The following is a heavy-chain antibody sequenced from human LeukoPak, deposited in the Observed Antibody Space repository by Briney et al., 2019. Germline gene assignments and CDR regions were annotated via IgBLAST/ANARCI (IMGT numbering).Heavy chain of an antibody. Sequence: SGTPSLTCGVSGGSISGTNWWSWVRQPPGQGLEWIGEISLAGQTNYNPSLNGRVTMSLDKSSNQLSLHLTSVTAADTTTYFCSRESGPFCPFGYWGQGTLVIVSS. J-gene: IGHJ4*02. CDR2: ISLAGQT. V-gene: IGHV4-4*02. D-gene: IGHD1-26*01. CDR3: SRESGPFCPFGY. CDR1: GGSISGTNW.